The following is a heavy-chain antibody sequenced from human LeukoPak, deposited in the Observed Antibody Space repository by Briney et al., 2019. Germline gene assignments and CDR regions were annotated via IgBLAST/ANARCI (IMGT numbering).Heavy chain of an antibody. CDR2: ISSSGSTI. Sequence: GGSLRLSCAASGFTFGDYYMSWIRQAPGKGLEWVSYISSSGSTIYYADSVKGRFTISRDNAKNSLYLQMNSLRAEDTAVYYCARVLFYYNWFDPWGQGTLVTVSS. CDR3: ARVLFYYNWFDP. J-gene: IGHJ5*02. D-gene: IGHD1-26*01. CDR1: GFTFGDYY. V-gene: IGHV3-11*04.